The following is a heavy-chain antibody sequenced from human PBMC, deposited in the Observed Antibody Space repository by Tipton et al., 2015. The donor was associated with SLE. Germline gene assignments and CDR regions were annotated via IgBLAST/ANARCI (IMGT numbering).Heavy chain of an antibody. Sequence: TLSLTCTVSGGSISSGSYYWSWIRQPAGKGLEWIGRIYTSGSTNYNPSLKSRVTISVDTSKNQFSLKLSSVTAADTAVYYCARDFWSGYYRAYDYWGQGTLVTVSS. V-gene: IGHV4-61*02. J-gene: IGHJ4*02. D-gene: IGHD3-3*01. CDR2: IYTSGST. CDR1: GGSISSGSYY. CDR3: ARDFWSGYYRAYDY.